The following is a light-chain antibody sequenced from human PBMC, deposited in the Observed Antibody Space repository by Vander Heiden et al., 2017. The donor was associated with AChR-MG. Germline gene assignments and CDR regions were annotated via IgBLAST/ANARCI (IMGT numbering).Light chain of an antibody. V-gene: IGKV3-11*01. J-gene: IGKJ3*01. CDR3: QQRSNWPPVT. CDR1: QSVSSY. CDR2: DAS. Sequence: EIVLTQSPATLSLSPGERATLSCRASQSVSSYLAWYQQKPGQAPRLLIYDASNRATGIPARFSGSGYGTDFTLTISSREPEDFAVYYCQQRSNWPPVTFGHRTKVDIK.